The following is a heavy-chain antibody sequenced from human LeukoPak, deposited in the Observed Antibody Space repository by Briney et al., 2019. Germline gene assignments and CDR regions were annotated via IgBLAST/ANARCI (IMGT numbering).Heavy chain of an antibody. CDR2: ISSSGSSI. V-gene: IGHV3-11*04. J-gene: IGHJ4*02. CDR3: ARDWYSGSFPLDY. D-gene: IGHD1-26*01. Sequence: GGSLRLSCAASGFTFSDYYMTWIRQAPGKGLEWVSYISSSGSSIYYAASVKGRFTISRDNARNSLYLQMNSLRAEDTAVYYCARDWYSGSFPLDYWGQGTLVTVSS. CDR1: GFTFSDYY.